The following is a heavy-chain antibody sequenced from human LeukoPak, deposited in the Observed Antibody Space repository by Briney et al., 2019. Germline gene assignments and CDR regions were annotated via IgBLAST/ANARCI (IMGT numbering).Heavy chain of an antibody. J-gene: IGHJ6*03. D-gene: IGHD3-9*01. CDR1: GFTFSSYA. CDR3: AKAPRGYDILTGYWISTYYYMDV. Sequence: GGSLRLSCAASGFTFSSYAMSWVRQAPGKGLKWVSAISGSGGSTYYADSVKGRFTISRDNSKNTLYLQMNSLRAEDTAVYYCAKAPRGYDILTGYWISTYYYMDVWGKGATVTVSS. V-gene: IGHV3-23*01. CDR2: ISGSGGST.